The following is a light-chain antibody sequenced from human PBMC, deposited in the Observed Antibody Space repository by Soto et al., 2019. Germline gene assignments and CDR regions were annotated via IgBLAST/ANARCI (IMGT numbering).Light chain of an antibody. Sequence: IQMTHSPSSLSAYVGERVTITCRASQNINTYLNWYQLKPRKAPKLLIFAASSLRSGVPSRFSGSRSRTDFTLTISSLQAEDVAVYYCQQYYSTPTFGGGTKVDIK. V-gene: IGKV1-39*01. CDR3: QQYYSTPT. CDR2: AAS. CDR1: QNINTY. J-gene: IGKJ4*01.